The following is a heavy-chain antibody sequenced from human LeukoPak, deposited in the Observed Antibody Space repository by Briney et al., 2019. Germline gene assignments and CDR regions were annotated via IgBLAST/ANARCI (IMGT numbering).Heavy chain of an antibody. D-gene: IGHD3-10*01. V-gene: IGHV1-18*01. J-gene: IGHJ4*02. Sequence: ASVKVSCKASGGTFSSYAISWVRQAPGQGLEWMGWISAYNGNTNYAQKLQGRVTMTTDTSTSTAYMELRSLRSDDTAVYYCARDTFRGPFDYWGQGTLVTVSS. CDR1: GGTFSSYA. CDR3: ARDTFRGPFDY. CDR2: ISAYNGNT.